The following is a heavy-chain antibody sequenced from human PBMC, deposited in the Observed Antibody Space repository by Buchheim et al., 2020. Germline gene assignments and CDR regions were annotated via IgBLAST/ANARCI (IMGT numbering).Heavy chain of an antibody. Sequence: EVQLVESGGGLVQPGGSLRLSCAASGFTFSPYWMSWVRQAPGKGLEWVANIKQDGSEKYYVGSVKGRFNIARDNAKNSVYLQMNSLRAEDTAVYYCARERYYGSGSPFDYWGQGTL. CDR3: ARERYYGSGSPFDY. V-gene: IGHV3-7*03. D-gene: IGHD3-10*01. CDR1: GFTFSPYW. CDR2: IKQDGSEK. J-gene: IGHJ4*02.